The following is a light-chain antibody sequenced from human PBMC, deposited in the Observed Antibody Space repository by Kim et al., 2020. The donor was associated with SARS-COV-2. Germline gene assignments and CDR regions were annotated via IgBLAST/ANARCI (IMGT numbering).Light chain of an antibody. CDR3: QQYDNLPPVIT. CDR1: QDISNY. V-gene: IGKV1-33*01. J-gene: IGKJ5*01. Sequence: DIQMTQSPSSLSASVGDRVTITCQASQDISNYLNWYQQKPGKAPKLLIYDASNLETGVPSRFSGSGSGTDFTFTISSLQPEDIATYYCQQYDNLPPVITFGQGTRLE. CDR2: DAS.